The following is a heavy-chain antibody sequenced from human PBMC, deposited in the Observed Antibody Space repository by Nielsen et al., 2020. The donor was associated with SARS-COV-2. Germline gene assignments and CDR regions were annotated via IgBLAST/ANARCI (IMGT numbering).Heavy chain of an antibody. D-gene: IGHD3-16*01. Sequence: GGSLRLSCAASGFAVSSNYMSWVRQAPGKGLEWVAVISYDGSNKYYADSVKGRFTISRDNSKNTLYLQMGSLRAEDMAVYYCARLYSHYFDYWGRGTLVTVSS. V-gene: IGHV3-30*03. CDR1: GFAVSSNY. J-gene: IGHJ4*02. CDR3: ARLYSHYFDY. CDR2: ISYDGSNK.